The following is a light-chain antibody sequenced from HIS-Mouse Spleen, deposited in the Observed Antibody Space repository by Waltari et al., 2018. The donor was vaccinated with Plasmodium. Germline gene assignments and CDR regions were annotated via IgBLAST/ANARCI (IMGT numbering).Light chain of an antibody. V-gene: IGKV3-15*01. J-gene: IGKJ3*01. CDR1: PSVSSN. CDR2: VAS. Sequence: EIVITQSPATLSASPGDRATLSCRPSPSVSSNLAWYQQKPGQAPRPLIYVASTRATGIPARFSGSGSGTEFTLTISSLQSEDFAVYYCQQYNNWSFTFGPGTKVDIK. CDR3: QQYNNWSFT.